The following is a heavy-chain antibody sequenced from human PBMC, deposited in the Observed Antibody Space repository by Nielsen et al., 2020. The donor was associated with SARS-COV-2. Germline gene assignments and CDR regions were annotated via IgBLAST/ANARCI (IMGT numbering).Heavy chain of an antibody. J-gene: IGHJ4*02. CDR1: GFTFSSYA. D-gene: IGHD1-26*01. V-gene: IGHV3-30-3*01. CDR3: ARDRTVGATPTDY. Sequence: GESLKISCAASGFTFSSYAMHWVRQAPGKGLEWVAVISYDGSNKYYADSVKGRFTISRDNSKNTLYLQMNSLRAEDTAVYYCARDRTVGATPTDYWGQGTLVTVSS. CDR2: ISYDGSNK.